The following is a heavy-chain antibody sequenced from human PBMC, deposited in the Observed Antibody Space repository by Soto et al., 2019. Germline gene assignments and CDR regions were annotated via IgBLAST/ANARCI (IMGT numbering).Heavy chain of an antibody. Sequence: EVQLVESGGGLVKPGGSLRLSCSASEFTLSNAWMNWVRQAPGKGLEWVGRIKTKTEVGTTDFAAPVKGRFALSRDDSTNTLYLQMNSLRTEDTAVYYCATGAGRPAEHFDYWGQGALVTVSS. CDR3: ATGAGRPAEHFDY. CDR2: IKTKTEVGTT. CDR1: EFTLSNAW. J-gene: IGHJ4*02. V-gene: IGHV3-15*01. D-gene: IGHD3-10*01.